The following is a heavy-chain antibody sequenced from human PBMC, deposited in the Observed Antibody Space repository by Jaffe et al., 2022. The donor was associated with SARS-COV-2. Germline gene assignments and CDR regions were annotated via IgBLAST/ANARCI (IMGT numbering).Heavy chain of an antibody. V-gene: IGHV3-53*01. Sequence: EVQLVESGGGLIQPGGSLRLSCAASGFTVSSNYMSWVRQAPGKGLEWVSVIYSGGSTYYADSVKGRFTISRDNSKNTLYLQMNSLRAEDTAVYYCARIADYGVQEGAFDIWGQGTMVTVSS. CDR1: GFTVSSNY. D-gene: IGHD4-17*01. CDR2: IYSGGST. J-gene: IGHJ3*02. CDR3: ARIADYGVQEGAFDI.